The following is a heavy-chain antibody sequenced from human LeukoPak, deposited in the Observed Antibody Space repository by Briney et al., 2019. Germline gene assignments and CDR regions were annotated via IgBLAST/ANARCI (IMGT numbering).Heavy chain of an antibody. CDR3: ARGAGYIPFGY. V-gene: IGHV3-20*04. D-gene: IGHD5-24*01. CDR2: INWMGGST. Sequence: GGSLRLSCAASGFTLADYGMSWVRQAPGKGLDWVSGINWMGGSTGSADSVKGRFTISRDNAKTSLYLQMNGLRAEDTALYYCARGAGYIPFGYWGQGTLITVSS. J-gene: IGHJ4*02. CDR1: GFTLADYG.